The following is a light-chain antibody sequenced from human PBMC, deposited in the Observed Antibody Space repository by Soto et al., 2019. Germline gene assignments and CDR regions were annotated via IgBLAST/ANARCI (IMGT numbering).Light chain of an antibody. CDR1: QSINSNY. Sequence: EVVLTQSPGMLSLSPGERVTLSCRPSQSINSNYLAWYQQKPGQAPRLLIYGASRRATGIPDRFSGSGSGTDFTLTISRLEPEDSAVYYCQQYGSSPSFGGGTKVEIK. CDR2: GAS. V-gene: IGKV3-20*01. CDR3: QQYGSSPS. J-gene: IGKJ4*01.